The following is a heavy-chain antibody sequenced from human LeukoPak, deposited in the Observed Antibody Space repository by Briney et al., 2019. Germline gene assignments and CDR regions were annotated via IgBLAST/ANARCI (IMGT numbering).Heavy chain of an antibody. CDR3: ARFMVRGDSDAFDI. D-gene: IGHD3-10*01. CDR2: ICSGGST. Sequence: PGGSLRLSCVASGFTVSSNYMNWVRQAPGKGLEWVSVICSGGSTYYADSVNGRFTISRDNFKNTLYLQMNSLRAEDTALYYCARFMVRGDSDAFDIWGQGAMVTVSS. V-gene: IGHV3-53*01. CDR1: GFTVSSNY. J-gene: IGHJ3*02.